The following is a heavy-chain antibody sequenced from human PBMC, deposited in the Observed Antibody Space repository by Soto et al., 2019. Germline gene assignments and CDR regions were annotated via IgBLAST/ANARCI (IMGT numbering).Heavy chain of an antibody. CDR3: ARDQYFNVPTCFGYPDI. D-gene: IGHD3-10*02. J-gene: IGHJ6*03. CDR1: GDTFNTHT. Sequence: QVQLLQSGAEVKKPGSSVKVSCHTSGDTFNTHTITWVRQAPGQGLEWVGRIIPLLGLTDYAQKFQGRVVISADRSTSTAYMVLSRLRFADTALYYCARDQYFNVPTCFGYPDILGTGTSVTVSS. V-gene: IGHV1-69*08. CDR2: IIPLLGLT.